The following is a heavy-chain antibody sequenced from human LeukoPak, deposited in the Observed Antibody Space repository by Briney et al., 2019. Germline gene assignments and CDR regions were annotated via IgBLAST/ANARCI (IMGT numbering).Heavy chain of an antibody. CDR3: AREELGKMYFDY. J-gene: IGHJ4*02. CDR1: GFVFRSYA. D-gene: IGHD7-27*01. V-gene: IGHV3-30-3*01. CDR2: ISYDGSNK. Sequence: GRSLRLSCAASGFVFRSYAMHWVRQAPGRGLEWVTVISYDGSNKYYTDSVKGRFTVSRDNSKSTLYLQMNSLRAEDTAVYYCAREELGKMYFDYWGQGTLVTVSS.